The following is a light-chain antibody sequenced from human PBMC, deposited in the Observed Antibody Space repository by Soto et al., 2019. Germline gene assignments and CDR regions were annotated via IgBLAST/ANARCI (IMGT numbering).Light chain of an antibody. CDR3: QQYESLPYT. CDR1: PDTRNY. V-gene: IGKV1-33*01. Sequence: DIHVTQSPPSLSAAVGDRVTITCRATPDTRNYLNWYQVKPGKAPKLLIYDGSNLEIGVPSRFGGSASGTDFTFTISGLQPEDVATHYCQQYESLPYTLGQGTKVDIK. CDR2: DGS. J-gene: IGKJ2*01.